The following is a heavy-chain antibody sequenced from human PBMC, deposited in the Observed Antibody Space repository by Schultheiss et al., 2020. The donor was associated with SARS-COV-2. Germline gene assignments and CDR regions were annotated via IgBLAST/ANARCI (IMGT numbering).Heavy chain of an antibody. CDR1: GFTFSSYG. V-gene: IGHV3-30*03. J-gene: IGHJ6*03. CDR2: ISYDENNK. D-gene: IGHD3-22*01. Sequence: GGSLRLSCAASGFTFSSYGMHWVRQAPGKGLEWVAVISYDENNKKYADSVKGRFTISRDNSKNTLYLQMNSLRAEDTAVYYCARDRSSAYYYYMDVWGKGTTVTVSS. CDR3: ARDRSSAYYYYMDV.